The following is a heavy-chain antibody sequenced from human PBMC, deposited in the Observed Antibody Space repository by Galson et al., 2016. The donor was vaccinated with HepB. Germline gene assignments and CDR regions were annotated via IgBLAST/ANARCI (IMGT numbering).Heavy chain of an antibody. CDR3: ARAAKIGGPCSGGSCPLDY. CDR1: GVSISYTDYY. J-gene: IGHJ4*02. V-gene: IGHV4-39*01. D-gene: IGHD2-15*01. Sequence: SETLSLTCTVSGVSISYTDYYWGWIRQPPGKGLELIETIHSSGNTYSNPSLKSRVSMSVDMSKNQFFLELSSVTATDTAVSYCARAAKIGGPCSGGSCPLDYWGQGTLVTVS. CDR2: IHSSGNT.